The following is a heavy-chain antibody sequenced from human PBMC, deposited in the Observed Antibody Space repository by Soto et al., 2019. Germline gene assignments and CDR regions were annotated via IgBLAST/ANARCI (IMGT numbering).Heavy chain of an antibody. J-gene: IGHJ4*02. CDR1: GYTFTGYH. CDR3: ARDPSGIVGEGF. V-gene: IGHV1-2*02. Sequence: QVQLVQSGAEVKKTGASVKVSCKASGYTFTGYHIHWVRQAPGQGLEWMGWINPNSGGPNYAQKFQGRVTMTRDTSLSTAYMELSRLTSDDTAVYYCARDPSGIVGEGFWGQGTLVTVSS. CDR2: INPNSGGP. D-gene: IGHD3-22*01.